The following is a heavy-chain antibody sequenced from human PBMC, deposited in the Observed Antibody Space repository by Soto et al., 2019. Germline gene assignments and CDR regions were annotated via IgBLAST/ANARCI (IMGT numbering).Heavy chain of an antibody. CDR3: AQNITSRIDS. Sequence: QVQLVQSGAELRKPGASVKVSCKTSGYTFRNYGISWVRQAPGQGLEWMGWISTYNSYTHSAKKFQGRVIMTIESSTSSAFLELTNLRTDDTAFYYCAQNITSRIDSWGQVTLVTVSS. V-gene: IGHV1-18*01. J-gene: IGHJ5*01. CDR2: ISTYNSYT. CDR1: GYTFRNYG. D-gene: IGHD2-2*01.